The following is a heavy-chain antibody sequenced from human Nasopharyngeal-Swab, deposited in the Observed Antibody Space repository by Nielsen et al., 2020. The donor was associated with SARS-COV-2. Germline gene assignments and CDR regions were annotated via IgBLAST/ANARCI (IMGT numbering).Heavy chain of an antibody. CDR1: GYTFTSYY. V-gene: IGHV1-46*01. J-gene: IGHJ5*02. CDR2: INPSGGST. Sequence: ASVKVSCKASGYTFTSYYMHWVRQAPGQGLEWMGIINPSGGSTSYAQKFQGRVTMTRDTSTSTVYMELSSLRSEDTAVYYRARGGRITIFGVAIPERARFDPWGQGTLVTVSS. CDR3: ARGGRITIFGVAIPERARFDP. D-gene: IGHD3-3*01.